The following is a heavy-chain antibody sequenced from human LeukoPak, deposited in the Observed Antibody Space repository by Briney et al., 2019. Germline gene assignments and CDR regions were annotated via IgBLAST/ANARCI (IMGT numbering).Heavy chain of an antibody. J-gene: IGHJ6*02. Sequence: APVKFSCQASGHTFTSYGISWVRQDPGQGLEWMGWISAYNGNTNYAQELQGRVTMTTDTSTSTAYMELRSLRSADTAVYYCARDGYCSSTSCYGYYYYYGMDVWGQGTTVTVSS. V-gene: IGHV1-18*01. CDR1: GHTFTSYG. CDR2: ISAYNGNT. CDR3: ARDGYCSSTSCYGYYYYYGMDV. D-gene: IGHD2-2*03.